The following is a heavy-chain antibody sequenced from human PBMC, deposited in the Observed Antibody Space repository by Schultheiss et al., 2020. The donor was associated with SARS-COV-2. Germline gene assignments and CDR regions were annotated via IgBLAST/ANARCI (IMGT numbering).Heavy chain of an antibody. CDR3: ARGRSDPRWPRLPTCYFDQ. CDR1: GGSISSYY. J-gene: IGHJ4*02. V-gene: IGHV4-59*01. D-gene: IGHD5-12*01. CDR2: IYYSGST. Sequence: SETLYLTCTVSGGSISSYYWSWIRQPPGKGLEWIGYIYYSGSTHYNPSLRSRAAISLETSKNKFSLKLSSVTAADTAMYYCARGRSDPRWPRLPTCYFDQWGPGALVTVS.